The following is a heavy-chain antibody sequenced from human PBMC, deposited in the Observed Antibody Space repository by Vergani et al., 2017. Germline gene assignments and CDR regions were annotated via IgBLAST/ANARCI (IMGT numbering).Heavy chain of an antibody. J-gene: IGHJ4*01. CDR3: TTGFPGSSWSTY. V-gene: IGHV3-49*04. CDR2: VRNKEDGGTP. D-gene: IGHD6-13*01. CDR1: GITFTDYG. Sequence: EVQLVESGGGLEQPGRSLRLSCRASGITFTDYGISWVRQAPGKGLEWVGFVRNKEDGGTPEQAASVKGRFTISRDDSKAIAYLQMNSLKTEDTAVYYCTTGFPGSSWSTYWCQGTLVTVSS.